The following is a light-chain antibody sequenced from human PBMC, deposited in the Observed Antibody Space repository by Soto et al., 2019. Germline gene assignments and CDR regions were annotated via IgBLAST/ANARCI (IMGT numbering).Light chain of an antibody. Sequence: QSALTQPASVSGSPGQSITISCTGTSSDVGGYNYVSWYQQHPGKAPKLMIYEVSNRPAGVFNRSSGSKSGNTSSLTISGLQDEDEADYYCSSYTSSSTVVFGGGTKLTVL. J-gene: IGLJ2*01. CDR2: EVS. CDR3: SSYTSSSTVV. V-gene: IGLV2-14*01. CDR1: SSDVGGYNY.